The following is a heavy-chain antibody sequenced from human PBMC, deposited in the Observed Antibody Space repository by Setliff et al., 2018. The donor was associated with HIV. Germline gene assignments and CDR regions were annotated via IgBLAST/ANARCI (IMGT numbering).Heavy chain of an antibody. D-gene: IGHD3-22*01. J-gene: IGHJ4*02. CDR2: IYASGST. Sequence: SETLSLTCNVSDDSFSTNYWSWVRQPPGKGLEWIGYIYASGSTNYNPSLKSRVTISIDTSKNQFSLRLRSVTAADTALYCCARLGRAIDRGGYSLRFDYWGQGTLVTVSS. V-gene: IGHV4-4*09. CDR1: DDSFSTNY. CDR3: ARLGRAIDRGGYSLRFDY.